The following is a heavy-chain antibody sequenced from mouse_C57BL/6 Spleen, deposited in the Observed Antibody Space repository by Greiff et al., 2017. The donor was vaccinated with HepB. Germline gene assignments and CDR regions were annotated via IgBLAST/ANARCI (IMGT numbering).Heavy chain of an antibody. Sequence: EVQRVESGGGLVKPGGSLKLSCAASGFTFSSYTMSWVRQTPEKRLEWVATISGGGGNTYYPDSVKGRFTISRDNAKNTLYLQMSSLRSEDTALYYCARLLGNYFDYWGQGTTLTVSS. CDR2: ISGGGGNT. V-gene: IGHV5-9*01. J-gene: IGHJ2*01. CDR3: ARLLGNYFDY. CDR1: GFTFSSYT. D-gene: IGHD4-1*01.